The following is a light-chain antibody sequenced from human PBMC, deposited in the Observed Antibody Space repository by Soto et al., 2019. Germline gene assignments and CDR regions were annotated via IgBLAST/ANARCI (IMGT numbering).Light chain of an antibody. CDR1: SSDVGSYNL. Sequence: QSALTQPASVSGSPGQSITISCTGTSSDVGSYNLVSWHQQHPGKAPKLMIYEGSKRPSGVSHRFSGSKSGNTASLTISGLQAEDEADYYCCPYAVGSTVVFGGGTKLTVL. CDR2: EGS. V-gene: IGLV2-23*01. CDR3: CPYAVGSTVV. J-gene: IGLJ2*01.